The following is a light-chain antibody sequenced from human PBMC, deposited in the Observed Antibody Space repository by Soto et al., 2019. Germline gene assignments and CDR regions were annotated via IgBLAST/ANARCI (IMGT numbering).Light chain of an antibody. CDR2: GAS. V-gene: IGKV3-15*01. Sequence: EIVLTQSPATLSMSPGQRATLSCRASQSVNTNLAWYQQKPGQPPRLLIYGASTRATGIPARFSGSGSGTEFTLTINSLQSEDFGVFYCLQYINWPFTFGQGSKLEIK. CDR1: QSVNTN. CDR3: LQYINWPFT. J-gene: IGKJ2*01.